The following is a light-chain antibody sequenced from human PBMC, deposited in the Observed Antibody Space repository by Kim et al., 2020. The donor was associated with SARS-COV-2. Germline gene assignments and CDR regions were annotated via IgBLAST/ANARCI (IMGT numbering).Light chain of an antibody. CDR1: RSNIGAGYD. CDR2: GNS. Sequence: RVTISCPGSRSNIGAGYDVHWYQQLPGTAPKLLIYGNSNRPSGVPDRFSGSKSGTSASLAITGLQAEDEADYYCQSYDSSLCGWVFGGGTQLTVL. J-gene: IGLJ7*01. V-gene: IGLV1-40*01. CDR3: QSYDSSLCGWV.